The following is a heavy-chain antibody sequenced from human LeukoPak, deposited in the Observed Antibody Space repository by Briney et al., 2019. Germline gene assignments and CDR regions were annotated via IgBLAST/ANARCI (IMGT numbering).Heavy chain of an antibody. Sequence: GGSLRLSCAASGFTFSSYAMHWVRQAPGKGLEWVAVISYDGSNKYYADSVKGRFTISRDNSKNTLYPQMNSLRAEDTAVYYCAREVEYYFDYWGQGTLVTVSS. V-gene: IGHV3-30-3*01. J-gene: IGHJ4*02. CDR2: ISYDGSNK. D-gene: IGHD1-1*01. CDR1: GFTFSSYA. CDR3: AREVEYYFDY.